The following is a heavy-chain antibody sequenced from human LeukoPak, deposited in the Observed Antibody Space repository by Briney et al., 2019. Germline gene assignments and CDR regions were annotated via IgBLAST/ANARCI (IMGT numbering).Heavy chain of an antibody. CDR2: IYYGGST. CDR3: ARGLREWELLIRFDP. CDR1: GGSISSYY. Sequence: SETLSLTCTVSGGSISSYYWSWIRQPPGKGLEWIGYIYYGGSTNYNPSLKSRVTISVDTSKNQFSLKLSSVTAADTAVYYCARGLREWELLIRFDPWGQGTLVTVSS. V-gene: IGHV4-59*01. J-gene: IGHJ5*02. D-gene: IGHD1-26*01.